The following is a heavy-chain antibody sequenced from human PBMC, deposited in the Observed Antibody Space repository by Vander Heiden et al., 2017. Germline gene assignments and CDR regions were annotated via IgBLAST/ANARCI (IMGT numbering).Heavy chain of an antibody. V-gene: IGHV3-30*04. CDR3: ARDGGDGFNCFDY. CDR2: ISYDGRNK. J-gene: IGHJ4*02. D-gene: IGHD2-15*01. Sequence: QVQLVESGGRVVQPGRSLRLSCAASGFPFSREHRHWARQAPGKGLEWVAFISYDGRNKYYADSVKGRFTISRDNSKNTLYLQMNSLKSEDTAVFNCARDGGDGFNCFDYWGQGNLVTVSS. CDR1: GFPFSREH.